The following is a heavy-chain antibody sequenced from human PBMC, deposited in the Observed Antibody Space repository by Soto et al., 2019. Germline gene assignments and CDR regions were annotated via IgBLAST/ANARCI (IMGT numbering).Heavy chain of an antibody. D-gene: IGHD3-22*01. J-gene: IGHJ6*02. CDR3: ARTLEVILVPPYGMDV. Sequence: GGSLRLSCAASGFTFSSYSMNWVRQAPGKGLEWVSSISLRSNYIYYADSVKGRFTISRDNAKNSLSLQMNSLRVEDTAVYYCARTLEVILVPPYGMDVWGQGTTVTVSS. CDR2: ISLRSNYI. V-gene: IGHV3-21*01. CDR1: GFTFSSYS.